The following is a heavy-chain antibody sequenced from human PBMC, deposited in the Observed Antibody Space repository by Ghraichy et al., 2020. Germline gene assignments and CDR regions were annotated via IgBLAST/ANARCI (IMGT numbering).Heavy chain of an antibody. CDR2: IKPDGSEK. J-gene: IGHJ2*01. Sequence: ESLNISCAASGLMFSSYWMGWVRQIPGKGLQWVANIKPDGSEKYYVDSVKGRFTISRDNPNNSLYLHMNSLRAEDTAVYHCARIYCGGDCYSGHWYFDLLGRCTLVTVSS. V-gene: IGHV3-7*03. CDR3: ARIYCGGDCYSGHWYFDL. D-gene: IGHD2-21*02. CDR1: GLMFSSYW.